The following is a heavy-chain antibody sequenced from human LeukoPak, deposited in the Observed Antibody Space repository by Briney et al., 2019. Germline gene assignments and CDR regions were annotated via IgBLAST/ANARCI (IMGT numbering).Heavy chain of an antibody. Sequence: GGSLRLSCAASGFTFSSYSMNWVRQAPGKGLEWVANIKEDGSEKYYVDSVKGRFTISRDNAKNSLYLQMNSLRVEDTALYHCARDVKGGNFDYWGQGTLVIVSS. CDR3: ARDVKGGNFDY. CDR2: IKEDGSEK. J-gene: IGHJ4*02. D-gene: IGHD3-16*01. V-gene: IGHV3-7*01. CDR1: GFTFSSYS.